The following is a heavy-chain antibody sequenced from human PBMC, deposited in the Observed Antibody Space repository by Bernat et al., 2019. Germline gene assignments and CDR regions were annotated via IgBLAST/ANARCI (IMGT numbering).Heavy chain of an antibody. CDR1: GFTFSNAW. CDR3: TTERLLWFGELSVLSY. Sequence: EVQLVESGGGLVKPGGSLRLSCAASGFTFSNAWMSWVRQAPGKGLEWVGRIKSKTDGGTTDYAAPVKGRFTISRDDSKNTLYLQMNSLKTEDTAVYYCTTERLLWFGELSVLSYWGQGTLVTVSS. CDR2: IKSKTDGGTT. V-gene: IGHV3-15*01. D-gene: IGHD3-10*01. J-gene: IGHJ4*02.